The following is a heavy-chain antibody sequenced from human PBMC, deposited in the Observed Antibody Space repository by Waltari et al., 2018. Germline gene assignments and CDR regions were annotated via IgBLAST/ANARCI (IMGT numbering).Heavy chain of an antibody. J-gene: IGHJ6*02. D-gene: IGHD2-15*01. CDR1: GLNIKDYG. CDR2: FSATGSRI. Sequence: EVQLLESGGGLVQPGGSLRLSCVASGLNIKDYGLSWVRQAPGRGLEWVSRFSATGSRIYYADSVKGRFTISRDNSKNTIYVQMNSLSADDTAVYYCAKLWWGIYYYGMDVWGQGTAVTVS. V-gene: IGHV3-23*01. CDR3: AKLWWGIYYYGMDV.